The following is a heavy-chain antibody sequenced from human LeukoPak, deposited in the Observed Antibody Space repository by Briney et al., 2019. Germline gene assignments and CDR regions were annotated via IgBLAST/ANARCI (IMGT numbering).Heavy chain of an antibody. D-gene: IGHD6-19*01. J-gene: IGHJ4*02. Sequence: SETLSLTCTVSGGSISNYYWSWIRQPPGKGLEWIGYISYSGSTNYNPSLKSRVTISVDTSKNQFSLKLSSVTAADTAVYYCASSVQWLSFDYWGQGTLVTVSS. CDR3: ASSVQWLSFDY. V-gene: IGHV4-59*12. CDR1: GGSISNYY. CDR2: ISYSGST.